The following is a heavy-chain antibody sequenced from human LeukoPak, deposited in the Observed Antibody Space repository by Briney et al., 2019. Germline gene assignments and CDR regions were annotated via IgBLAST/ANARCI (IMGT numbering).Heavy chain of an antibody. J-gene: IGHJ6*02. D-gene: IGHD6-13*01. CDR3: ARYSSSWNYYYYYGMDV. V-gene: IGHV4-59*08. Sequence: PSETLSLTCTVSGGSISSYYWSWIRQPPGKGLEWIGYIYYSGSTNYNPSLKSRVTISVDTSKDQFSLKLSSVTAADTAVYYCARYSSSWNYYYYYGMDVWGQGTTVTVSS. CDR1: GGSISSYY. CDR2: IYYSGST.